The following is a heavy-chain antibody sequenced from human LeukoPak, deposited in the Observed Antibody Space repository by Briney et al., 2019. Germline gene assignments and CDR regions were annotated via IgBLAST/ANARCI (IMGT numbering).Heavy chain of an antibody. J-gene: IGHJ6*03. Sequence: PSETLSLTCTVSGGSISSYYWRWIRQPPGKGLEWIGYIYTSGSTNYNPSLKSRVTISVDTSKNQFSLKLSSVTAADTAVYYCARHSSSWQYYYYYYMDVWGKGTTVTVSS. CDR1: GGSISSYY. CDR2: IYTSGST. CDR3: ARHSSSWQYYYYYYMDV. D-gene: IGHD6-13*01. V-gene: IGHV4-4*09.